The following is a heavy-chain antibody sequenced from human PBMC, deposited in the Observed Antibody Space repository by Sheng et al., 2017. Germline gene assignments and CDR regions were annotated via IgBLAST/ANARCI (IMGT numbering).Heavy chain of an antibody. D-gene: IGHD5-18*01. J-gene: IGHJ6*03. Sequence: QVQLVESGGGVVQPGRSLRLSCAASGFTFSSYAVHWVRQAPGKGLEWVALISYDGINKFYADSVKGRFTISRDNSKNTLYLQMNSLRAEDTAVYYCARDTGYSYGLFYYYMDVWGKGTTVTVSS. CDR1: GFTFSSYA. V-gene: IGHV3-30-3*01. CDR2: ISYDGINK. CDR3: ARDTGYSYGLFYYYMDV.